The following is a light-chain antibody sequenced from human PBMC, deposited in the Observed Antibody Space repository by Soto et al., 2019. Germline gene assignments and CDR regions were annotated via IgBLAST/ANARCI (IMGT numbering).Light chain of an antibody. CDR2: DAS. J-gene: IGKJ1*01. V-gene: IGKV1-5*01. CDR1: ESISRW. CDR3: QKYNSALTWT. Sequence: DLQMTHSPSTLSASVGDRVTITCRASESISRWLAWYQQKPGEAPKLLIYDASALPRGVPSRFSGIGSGTKFTLTISSLQTEDVATYYCQKYNSALTWTFGQGTKVDIK.